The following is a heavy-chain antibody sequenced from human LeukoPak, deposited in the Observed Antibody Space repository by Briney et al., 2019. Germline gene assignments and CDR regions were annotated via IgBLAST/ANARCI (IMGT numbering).Heavy chain of an antibody. V-gene: IGHV4-59*12. J-gene: IGHJ6*02. CDR2: IYYSGST. Sequence: SETLSLTCTVSGGSISSYYWSWIRQPPGKGLEWIGYIYYSGSTNYNPSLKSRVTISVDTSKNQFSLKLSSVTAADTAVYYCARDNGGSYLPNGMDVWGQGTTVTVSS. CDR3: ARDNGGSYLPNGMDV. D-gene: IGHD1-26*01. CDR1: GGSISSYY.